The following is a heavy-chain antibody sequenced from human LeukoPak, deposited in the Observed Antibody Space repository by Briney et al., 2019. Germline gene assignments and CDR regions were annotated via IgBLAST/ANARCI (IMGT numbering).Heavy chain of an antibody. J-gene: IGHJ3*02. CDR2: ISGSGGST. V-gene: IGHV3-23*01. CDR3: AKARYRDYGDYAGDAFDI. CDR1: GFTFSSYA. D-gene: IGHD4-17*01. Sequence: GGSLRLSCAASGFTFSSYAMSWVCQAPGKGLEWVSAISGSGGSTYYADSVKGRFTISRDNSKNALYLQMNSLRAEDTAVYYCAKARYRDYGDYAGDAFDIWGQGTMVTVSS.